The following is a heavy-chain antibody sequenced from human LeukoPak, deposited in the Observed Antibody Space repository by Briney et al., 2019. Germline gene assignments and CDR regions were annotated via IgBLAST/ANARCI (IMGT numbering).Heavy chain of an antibody. V-gene: IGHV1-69*04. D-gene: IGHD3-10*01. Sequence: GASVKVSCKASGGTFSSYAISWVRQAPGQGLEWMGRIIPILGIANYAQKFQGRVTITADKSTSTAYMELSSLRSEDTAVYYCAREPFFADWYYGSGSYPPDVWGQGTTVTVSS. CDR1: GGTFSSYA. J-gene: IGHJ6*02. CDR3: AREPFFADWYYGSGSYPPDV. CDR2: IIPILGIA.